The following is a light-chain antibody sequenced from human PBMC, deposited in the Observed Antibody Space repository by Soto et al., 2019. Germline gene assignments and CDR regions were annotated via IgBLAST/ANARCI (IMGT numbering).Light chain of an antibody. CDR3: SSYAGSSNFVV. J-gene: IGLJ2*01. CDR1: SSDIGYYNY. CDR2: DVN. V-gene: IGLV2-8*01. Sequence: QSALTQPPSASGSPGQSVTISCTGTSSDIGYYNYVSWYQRHPGKAPNLVIYDVNKRPSGVPDRFSGFKSGNTASLTVSGLQAEDEAEYYCSSYAGSSNFVVFGGGTKVTVL.